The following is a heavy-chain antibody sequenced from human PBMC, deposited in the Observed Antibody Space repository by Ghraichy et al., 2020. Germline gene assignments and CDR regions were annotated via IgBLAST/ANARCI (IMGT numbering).Heavy chain of an antibody. D-gene: IGHD3-3*01. CDR3: AKALENYDFWSGYYDLHY. CDR1: GFTFSSYG. Sequence: GGSLRLSCAASGFTFSSYGMHWVRQAPGKGLEWVAVISYDGSNKYYADSVKGRFTISRDNSKNTLYLQMNSLRAEDTAVYYCAKALENYDFWSGYYDLHYWGQGTLVTVSS. V-gene: IGHV3-30*18. J-gene: IGHJ4*02. CDR2: ISYDGSNK.